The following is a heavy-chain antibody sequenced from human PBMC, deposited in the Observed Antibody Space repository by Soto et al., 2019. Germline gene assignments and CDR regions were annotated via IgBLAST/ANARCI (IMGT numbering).Heavy chain of an antibody. Sequence: ASETLSLTCAVYGGSFSTYYWSWIRQPPGKGLEWIGEINHSGSTNYNPSLKSRVTISVDTSKNQFSLKLSSVTAADTAVYYCARVKGVAAAGNWFDPWGQGTLVTVSS. V-gene: IGHV4-34*01. CDR2: INHSGST. CDR3: ARVKGVAAAGNWFDP. D-gene: IGHD6-13*01. J-gene: IGHJ5*02. CDR1: GGSFSTYY.